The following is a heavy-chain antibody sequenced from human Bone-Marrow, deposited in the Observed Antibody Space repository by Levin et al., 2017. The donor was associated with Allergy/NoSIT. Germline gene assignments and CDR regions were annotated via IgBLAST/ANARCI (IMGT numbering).Heavy chain of an antibody. D-gene: IGHD6-13*01. CDR2: IDPSDSYV. J-gene: IGHJ4*02. CDR3: TSRSPGIAAADADY. Sequence: EASVKVSCKASGYTFTKYWITWVRQMPGKGLEWMGRIDPSDSYVKYSPSFQGHVTFSVDKSISTAYLHWSSLKASDTAKYYCTSRSPGIAAADADYWGQGTLISVSS. CDR1: GYTFTKYW. V-gene: IGHV5-10-1*01.